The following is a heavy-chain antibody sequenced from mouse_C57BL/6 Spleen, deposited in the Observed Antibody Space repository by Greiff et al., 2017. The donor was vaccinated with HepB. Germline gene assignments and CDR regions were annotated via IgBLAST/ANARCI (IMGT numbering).Heavy chain of an antibody. CDR1: GFTFTDYY. Sequence: EVKVEESGGGLVQPGGSLSLSCAASGFTFTDYYMSWVRQPPGKALEWLGFIRNKANGYTTEYSASVKGRFTISRYNSQSILYLQMNALRADDSATYYCARYRATVVATDYAMDYWGQGTSVTVSS. J-gene: IGHJ4*01. D-gene: IGHD1-1*01. V-gene: IGHV7-3*01. CDR3: ARYRATVVATDYAMDY. CDR2: IRNKANGYTT.